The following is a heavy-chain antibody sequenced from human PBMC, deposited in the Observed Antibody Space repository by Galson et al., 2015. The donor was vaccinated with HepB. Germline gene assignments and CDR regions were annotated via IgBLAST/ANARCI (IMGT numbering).Heavy chain of an antibody. CDR3: ARERKPDYHYYYYGMDV. CDR1: GFIFRSYG. J-gene: IGHJ6*02. V-gene: IGHV3-33*07. Sequence: SLRLSCAASGFIFRSYGMYWVRQAPGKGLEWLAVIWFDGSNKYYADSVKGRLTISRDNSNNTLYLRINSLRAEDTAIYFCARERKPDYHYYYYGMDVWGQGTTVSVSS. CDR2: IWFDGSNK. D-gene: IGHD3-10*01.